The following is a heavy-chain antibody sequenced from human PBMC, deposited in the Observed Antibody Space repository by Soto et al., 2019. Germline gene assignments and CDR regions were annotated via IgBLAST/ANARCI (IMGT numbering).Heavy chain of an antibody. V-gene: IGHV4-34*01. CDR2: INHSGST. CDR1: GGSFGGYY. CDR3: ARGRRIVVVVAAVGYYFDY. J-gene: IGHJ4*02. D-gene: IGHD2-15*01. Sequence: SETLSLTCAVDGGSFGGYYWSWIRQPAGKGLEWIGEINHSGSTNYNPSLKSRVTISVDTSKNQFSLKLRSVTAADTAVYYCARGRRIVVVVAAVGYYFDYWGQGTLVTVSS.